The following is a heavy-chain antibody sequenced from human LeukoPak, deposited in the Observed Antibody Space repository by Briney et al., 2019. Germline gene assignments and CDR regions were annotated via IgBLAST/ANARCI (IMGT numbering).Heavy chain of an antibody. V-gene: IGHV3-7*01. D-gene: IGHD3-10*01. J-gene: IGHJ5*01. CDR2: IKRDGNEK. CDR3: AKEGAYPIITYDS. CDR1: GFTFDTHW. Sequence: PGGSLRLSCAASGFTFDTHWMNWVRQAPGKGLEWVANIKRDGNEKNYVDSVKGRFSISRDNAKNSLYLQMDSLRAEDTAVYYCAKEGAYPIITYDSWGQGALVTVSS.